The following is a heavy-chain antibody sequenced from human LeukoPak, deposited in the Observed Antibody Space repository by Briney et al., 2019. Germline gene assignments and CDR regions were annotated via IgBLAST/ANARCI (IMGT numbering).Heavy chain of an antibody. CDR1: GGSISSSSYY. CDR3: ASRGAYYDSSGYYFAY. Sequence: SDTLSLTCTVSGGSISSSSYYWGWHRQPPGKELVWMVSIYYSGTTYYNPSLKSGVTISGDISKNQFSVKLSSVTAADTAVYYCASRGAYYDSSGYYFAYWGQGTLVTVSS. CDR2: IYYSGTT. D-gene: IGHD3-22*01. V-gene: IGHV4-39*01. J-gene: IGHJ4*02.